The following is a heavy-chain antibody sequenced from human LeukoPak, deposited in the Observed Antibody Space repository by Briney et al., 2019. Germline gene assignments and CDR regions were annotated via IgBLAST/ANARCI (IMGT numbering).Heavy chain of an antibody. D-gene: IGHD6-25*01. Sequence: GGSLRLSCAASGFTFSSYAMSWVRQAPGKGLEWVSSIIVSGTTYYAASVKGRFTIYRDSFRGTLFLQMDRLRVEETAVYFCAKGSVGNADFASWGQGALVTVSS. CDR3: AKGSVGNADFAS. CDR1: GFTFSSYA. V-gene: IGHV3-23*01. CDR2: IIVSGTT. J-gene: IGHJ4*02.